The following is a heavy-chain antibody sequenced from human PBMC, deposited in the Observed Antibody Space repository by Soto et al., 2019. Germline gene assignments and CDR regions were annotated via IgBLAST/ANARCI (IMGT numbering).Heavy chain of an antibody. Sequence: PSETLSLTCTVSGGSISSGNYYWAWIRQAPGEGLEWIGSISFSGTTFYNPPLKTRVTISRDTSKNQFSLKLNSVTAADTAVYYCARRLIVATIDYWGQGTLVTVSS. CDR2: ISFSGTT. J-gene: IGHJ4*02. CDR3: ARRLIVATIDY. CDR1: GGSISSGNYY. D-gene: IGHD5-12*01. V-gene: IGHV4-39*01.